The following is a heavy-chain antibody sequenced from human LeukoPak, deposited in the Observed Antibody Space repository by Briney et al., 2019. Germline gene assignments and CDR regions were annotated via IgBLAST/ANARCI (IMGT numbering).Heavy chain of an antibody. V-gene: IGHV3-48*03. D-gene: IGHD3-10*02. J-gene: IGHJ6*04. CDR1: GFTLSTYN. Sequence: GGSLRLSCAASGFTLSTYNMNWVRQAPGKGLEWVSYISSSGSTIYYADSVKGRFTISRDNAKNSLYLQMNSLRAEDTAVYYCAELGITMIGGVWGKGTTVTISS. CDR2: ISSSGSTI. CDR3: AELGITMIGGV.